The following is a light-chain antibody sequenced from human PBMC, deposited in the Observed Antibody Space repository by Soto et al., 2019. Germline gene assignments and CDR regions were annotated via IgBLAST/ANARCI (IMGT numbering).Light chain of an antibody. V-gene: IGKV3-20*01. Sequence: EIVLTQSPGTLSLSPGERATLSCRASQSVRSNYLAWYQQKPGQAPRLLIYGASTRATGIPDRFSGSGSGTDFALSISRLEPEDFAVYYCQQYGSSPFTFGPRTKVDLK. J-gene: IGKJ3*01. CDR1: QSVRSNY. CDR3: QQYGSSPFT. CDR2: GAS.